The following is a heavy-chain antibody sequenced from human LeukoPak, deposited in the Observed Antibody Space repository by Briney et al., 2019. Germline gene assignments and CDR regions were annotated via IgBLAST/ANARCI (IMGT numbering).Heavy chain of an antibody. Sequence: PGGSLRLSCAASAFTFSSYDMHWVRQAPGKGLEWVAVISYDGSNKYYADSVKGRFTISRDTSKNTLYLQMNSLRAEDTAVYYCAKGTVAASGTFDYWGQGTLVTVSS. J-gene: IGHJ4*02. V-gene: IGHV3-30-3*01. CDR2: ISYDGSNK. D-gene: IGHD6-19*01. CDR1: AFTFSSYD. CDR3: AKGTVAASGTFDY.